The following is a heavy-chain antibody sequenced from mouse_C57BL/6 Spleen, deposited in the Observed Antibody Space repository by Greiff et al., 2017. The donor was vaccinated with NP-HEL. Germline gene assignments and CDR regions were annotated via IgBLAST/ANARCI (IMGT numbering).Heavy chain of an antibody. J-gene: IGHJ2*01. D-gene: IGHD1-1*01. CDR3: ARGPTVVAPFDY. V-gene: IGHV1-19*01. CDR1: GYTFTDYY. Sequence: EVQLQQSGPVLVKPGASVKMSCKASGYTFTDYYMNWVKQSHGKSLEWIGVINPYNGGTSYNQKFKGKATLTVDKSSSTAYMELNSLTSEDSAVYYCARGPTVVAPFDYWGQGTTLTVSS. CDR2: INPYNGGT.